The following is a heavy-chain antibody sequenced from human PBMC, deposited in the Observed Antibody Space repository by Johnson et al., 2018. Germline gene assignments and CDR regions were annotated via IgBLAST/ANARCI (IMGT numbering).Heavy chain of an antibody. D-gene: IGHD1-1*01. CDR3: TTGRRGAFDI. Sequence: QVQLVQSGGGVVQPGRSLRLSCAASGFTFSAYGIHWVRQAPGKGLEWVAVISYDGSNKYYADSVKGRFTISRDNSKNTLYLQLNSLKTEDTAVYYCTTGRRGAFDIWGQGTMVTVSS. V-gene: IGHV3-30*03. CDR1: GFTFSAYG. J-gene: IGHJ3*02. CDR2: ISYDGSNK.